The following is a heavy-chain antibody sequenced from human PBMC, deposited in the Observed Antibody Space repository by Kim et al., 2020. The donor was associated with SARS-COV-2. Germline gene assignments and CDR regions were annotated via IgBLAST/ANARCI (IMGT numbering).Heavy chain of an antibody. CDR3: ARVLRYFDWLVEGADAFDI. J-gene: IGHJ3*02. Sequence: GGSLRLSCAASGFTFSSHAMSWVRQAPGKGLEWVADIRQAGCETYYADSVKGRFTISRDNSKNSLYLQMNSLRAEDTAVYYCARVLRYFDWLVEGADAFDIWGQGTMVTVSS. V-gene: IGHV3-7*03. CDR1: GFTFSSHA. CDR2: IRQAGCET. D-gene: IGHD3-9*01.